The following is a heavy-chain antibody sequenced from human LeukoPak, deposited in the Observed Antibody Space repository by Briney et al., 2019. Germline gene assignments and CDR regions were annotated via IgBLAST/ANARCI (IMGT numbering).Heavy chain of an antibody. Sequence: ASVKVSCKASGYTFTGYYMHWVRQAPGQGLEWMGWINPNSGGTNYAQKFQGRVTITADKSTSTAYMELSSLRSEDTAVYYCARGGYIRRAFDIWGQGTMVTVSS. CDR3: ARGGYIRRAFDI. J-gene: IGHJ3*02. CDR1: GYTFTGYY. CDR2: INPNSGGT. V-gene: IGHV1-2*02. D-gene: IGHD5-12*01.